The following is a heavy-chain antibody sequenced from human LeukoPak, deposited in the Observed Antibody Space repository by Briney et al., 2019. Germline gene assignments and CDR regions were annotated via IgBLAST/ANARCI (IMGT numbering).Heavy chain of an antibody. CDR3: AKDDGGLFFYDSSGYPDY. V-gene: IGHV3-30*18. Sequence: GGSLRLSCAASGFTFSSYGMHWVRQAPGKGLERVAVISYDGSNKYYADSVKGRFTISRDDSKNTLYLQMNSLRAEDTAVYYCAKDDGGLFFYDSSGYPDYWGQGTLVTVSS. J-gene: IGHJ4*02. CDR1: GFTFSSYG. D-gene: IGHD3-22*01. CDR2: ISYDGSNK.